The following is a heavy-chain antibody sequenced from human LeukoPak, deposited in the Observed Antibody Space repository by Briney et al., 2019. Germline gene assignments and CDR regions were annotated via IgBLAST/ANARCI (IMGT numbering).Heavy chain of an antibody. Sequence: ASVKVSCKASGYTFTGYYIHWVRQAPGQGLEWMGWINPNSGGTNYAQKFQGRVTMTRDTSISTAYMELSGLRSDDTAVYYCARDPYSSGWKGLADYWGQGTLVTVSS. D-gene: IGHD6-19*01. CDR1: GYTFTGYY. CDR2: INPNSGGT. CDR3: ARDPYSSGWKGLADY. V-gene: IGHV1-2*02. J-gene: IGHJ4*02.